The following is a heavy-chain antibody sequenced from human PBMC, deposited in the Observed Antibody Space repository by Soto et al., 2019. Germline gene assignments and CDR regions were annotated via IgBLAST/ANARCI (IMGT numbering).Heavy chain of an antibody. Sequence: SETLSLTCTVSGGSISSSSYYWGWIRQPPGKGLEWIGSIYYSGSTYYNPSLKSRVTISVDTSKNQFSLKLSSVTAADTAVYYCARHTTGRNPTLFDPWGQGTLVTVSS. J-gene: IGHJ5*02. D-gene: IGHD1-1*01. V-gene: IGHV4-39*01. CDR3: ARHTTGRNPTLFDP. CDR2: IYYSGST. CDR1: GGSISSSSYY.